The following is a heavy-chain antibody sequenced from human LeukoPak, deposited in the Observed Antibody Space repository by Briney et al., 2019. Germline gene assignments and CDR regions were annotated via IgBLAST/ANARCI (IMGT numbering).Heavy chain of an antibody. Sequence: PSETLSLTCTVSGGSISSYYWSWIRQPPGKGLERIGYIYYSGSTNYNPSLKSRVTISVDTSKNQFSLKLSSVTAADTAVYYCAAGKYYYYYMDVWGKGTTVTISS. CDR2: IYYSGST. J-gene: IGHJ6*03. D-gene: IGHD6-13*01. CDR3: AAGKYYYYYMDV. CDR1: GGSISSYY. V-gene: IGHV4-59*01.